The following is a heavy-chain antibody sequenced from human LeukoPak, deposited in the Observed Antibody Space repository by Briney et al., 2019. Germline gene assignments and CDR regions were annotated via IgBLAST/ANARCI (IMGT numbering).Heavy chain of an antibody. CDR2: ISGGGGVT. J-gene: IGHJ4*02. CDR1: GFTFTTYA. V-gene: IGHV3-23*01. Sequence: PGGSLRLSCAASGFTFTTYAMNWVRQAPGKGLEWVSSISGGGGVTYHADSVKGRFTISRDNSKNTLFLQMSSLGAEDTAVYYCAKGTYGYYGSGSYSGYFDYWAPGTLVTVSS. CDR3: AKGTYGYYGSGSYSGYFDY. D-gene: IGHD3-10*01.